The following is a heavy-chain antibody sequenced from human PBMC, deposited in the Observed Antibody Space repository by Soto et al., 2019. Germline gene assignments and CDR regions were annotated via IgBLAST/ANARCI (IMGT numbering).Heavy chain of an antibody. Sequence: GASVKVSCKASGYTLTGYYMHWVRQAPGQGLEWMGWINPNSGGTNYAQKFQGRVTMTRDTSISTAYMELSRLRSDDTAVYYCARTQYPKQKIAAAGTNWFDPWGQGTLVTVSS. J-gene: IGHJ5*02. CDR1: GYTLTGYY. D-gene: IGHD6-13*01. CDR2: INPNSGGT. CDR3: ARTQYPKQKIAAAGTNWFDP. V-gene: IGHV1-2*02.